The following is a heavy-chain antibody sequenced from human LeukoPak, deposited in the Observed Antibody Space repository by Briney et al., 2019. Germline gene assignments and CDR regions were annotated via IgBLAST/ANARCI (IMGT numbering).Heavy chain of an antibody. J-gene: IGHJ4*02. CDR3: ARGRNWDKYEFDY. CDR1: GFTFSTFW. D-gene: IGHD7-27*01. V-gene: IGHV3-74*03. CDR2: INSDGSST. Sequence: GGSLRLSCAASGFTFSTFWMHWVRQAPGKGLVWVSGINSDGSSTTYADSVKGRFTISRDNAKNTLYLQMNSLRAEDTAVYYCARGRNWDKYEFDYWGQGTLVTVSS.